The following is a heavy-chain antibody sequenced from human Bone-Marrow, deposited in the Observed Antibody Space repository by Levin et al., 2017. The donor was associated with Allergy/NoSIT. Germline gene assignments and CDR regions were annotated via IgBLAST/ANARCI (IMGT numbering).Heavy chain of an antibody. V-gene: IGHV1-58*01. J-gene: IGHJ4*02. CDR3: AAVLVGATYFDY. CDR2: IVVGSGNT. D-gene: IGHD1-26*01. Sequence: KISCKASGFTFTSSAVQWVRQARGQRLEWIGWIVVGSGNTNYAQKFQERVTITRDMSTSTAYMELSSLRSEDTAVYYCAAVLVGATYFDYWGQGTLVTVSS. CDR1: GFTFTSSA.